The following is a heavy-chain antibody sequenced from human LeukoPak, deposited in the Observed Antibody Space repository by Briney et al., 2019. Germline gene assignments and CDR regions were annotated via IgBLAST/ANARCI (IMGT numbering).Heavy chain of an antibody. CDR3: AKESGEYDYGDYVPGWFDP. CDR2: MYSGGST. D-gene: IGHD4-17*01. Sequence: PGGSLRLSCAASGFTVSSNYMSWVRQAPGKGLEWVSVMYSGGSTYYADSVKGRFTISRGNSKNTLYLQMNSLRTEDTAVYYCAKESGEYDYGDYVPGWFDPWGQGTLVTVSS. V-gene: IGHV3-53*05. J-gene: IGHJ5*02. CDR1: GFTVSSNY.